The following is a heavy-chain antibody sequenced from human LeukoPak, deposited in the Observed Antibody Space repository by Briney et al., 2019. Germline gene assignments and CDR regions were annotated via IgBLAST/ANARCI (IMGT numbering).Heavy chain of an antibody. J-gene: IGHJ4*02. Sequence: GRSLRLSCAASGFTFSSYATHWVRQAPGKGLVWVALISYDGSDKYSADTVKGRFTISRDNSKNTLYLQMSSLRAEDTAVYYCARDCTNGVCYRTLDYWGQGTLVTVSS. CDR3: ARDCTNGVCYRTLDY. V-gene: IGHV3-30*04. CDR1: GFTFSSYA. CDR2: ISYDGSDK. D-gene: IGHD2-8*01.